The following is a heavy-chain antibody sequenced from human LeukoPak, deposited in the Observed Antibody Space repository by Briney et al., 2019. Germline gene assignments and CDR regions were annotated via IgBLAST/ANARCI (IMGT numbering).Heavy chain of an antibody. V-gene: IGHV3-23*01. J-gene: IGHJ4*02. D-gene: IGHD6-19*01. Sequence: GGSLRLSCVASGFTLSSYAMGWVRQAPGKGLEWVSGFSGSGGSTYYADSGKGRCTISRDNSKNTLFLQMNSLRAEHTDVYYCAKETYSSGWYPYFDYWGQGTLVTVSS. CDR3: AKETYSSGWYPYFDY. CDR2: FSGSGGST. CDR1: GFTLSSYA.